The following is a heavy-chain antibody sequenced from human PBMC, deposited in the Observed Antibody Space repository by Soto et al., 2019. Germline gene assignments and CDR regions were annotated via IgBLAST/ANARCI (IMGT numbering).Heavy chain of an antibody. V-gene: IGHV4-34*01. D-gene: IGHD6-13*01. CDR3: ARNGGSAWYYFDS. CDR2: VSHRGST. Sequence: SETLSLTCAVNGGSFTGYYGCWIRQSPGKGLEWIGEVSHRGSTNYNPSLKSRVTISIDTSKNQFFLKLNSVTAADTGMYYCARNGGSAWYYFDSWGQGTLVTVSS. CDR1: GGSFTGYY. J-gene: IGHJ4*02.